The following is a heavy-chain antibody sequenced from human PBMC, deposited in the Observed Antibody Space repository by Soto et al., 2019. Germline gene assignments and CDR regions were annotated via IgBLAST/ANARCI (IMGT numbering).Heavy chain of an antibody. V-gene: IGHV1-46*03. J-gene: IGHJ4*02. CDR2: LRPRTGNT. CDR1: GYTFTNYY. CDR3: AREPNESFYFDY. Sequence: ASVKVSCKASGYTFTNYYIHWLRQATGRGLEWLGILRPRTGNTGYAQRFQGRVTITRDTSTGTVYMELTSLKSDDTAVYYCAREPNESFYFDYWGQGTQVTVSS.